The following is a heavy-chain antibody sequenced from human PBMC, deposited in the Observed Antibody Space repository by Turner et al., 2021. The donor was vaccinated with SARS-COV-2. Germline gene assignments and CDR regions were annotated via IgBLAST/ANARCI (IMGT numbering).Heavy chain of an antibody. CDR3: ATTLVTLIGDWYFDL. Sequence: QVQLVQSGAEVKKPGASVQVSCTVSGYTLTELSMHWVRQAPGKGLEWMGGFDPEDGETIYAQKFQSRVTMTEDTSTDTAYMELSSLRSEDTAVYYCATTLVTLIGDWYFDLWGRGTLVTVSS. V-gene: IGHV1-24*01. J-gene: IGHJ2*01. CDR1: GYTLTELS. CDR2: FDPEDGET. D-gene: IGHD3-22*01.